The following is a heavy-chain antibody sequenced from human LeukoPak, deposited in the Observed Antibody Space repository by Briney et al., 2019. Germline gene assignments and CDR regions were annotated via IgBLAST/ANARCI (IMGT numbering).Heavy chain of an antibody. CDR2: ISAYNGNT. D-gene: IGHD3-9*01. J-gene: IGHJ5*01. Sequence: ASVKVSCKASGYTFTSYGISWVRQAPGQGLEWMGWISAYNGNTNYAQKLQGRVTMTTDTSTSTAYMELRSLRSDDTAVYYCARDGSPRDVLRYFDWLLSQNNWFDSWGQGTLVTVSS. CDR1: GYTFTSYG. CDR3: ARDGSPRDVLRYFDWLLSQNNWFDS. V-gene: IGHV1-18*01.